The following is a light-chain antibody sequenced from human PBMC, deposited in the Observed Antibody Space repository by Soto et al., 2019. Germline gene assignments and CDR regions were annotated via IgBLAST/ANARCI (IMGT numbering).Light chain of an antibody. J-gene: IGLJ1*01. Sequence: QSARTQPASVSGSPGQSITISCTGTSSDVGGYNYVSWYQQHPVKAPKLMIYDVTNRPSGVSDRFSGSKSGNTASLTISGLQAEDEADYYSSSYTSSSTPYVFGTGTEVTVL. V-gene: IGLV2-14*01. CDR2: DVT. CDR1: SSDVGGYNY. CDR3: SSYTSSSTPYV.